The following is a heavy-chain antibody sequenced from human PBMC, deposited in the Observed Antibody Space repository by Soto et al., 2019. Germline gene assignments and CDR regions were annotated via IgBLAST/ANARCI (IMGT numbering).Heavy chain of an antibody. CDR3: ARDYSSSWYAARGYFDY. Sequence: QVQLVESGGGVVQPGRSLRLSCAASGFTFSSYGMHWVRQAPGKGLEWVAVRWYDGSNKYYADSVKGRFTISRDNSKNTLYMQMNSLRAEDTAVYYCARDYSSSWYAARGYFDYWGQGTLVTVSS. CDR1: GFTFSSYG. V-gene: IGHV3-33*01. J-gene: IGHJ4*02. D-gene: IGHD6-13*01. CDR2: RWYDGSNK.